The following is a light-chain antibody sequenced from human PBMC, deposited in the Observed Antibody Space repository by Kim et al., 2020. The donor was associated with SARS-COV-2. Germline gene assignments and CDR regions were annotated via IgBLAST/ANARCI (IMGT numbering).Light chain of an antibody. CDR1: KLGDKY. Sequence: SYELTQPPSVSVSPGQTANITCSGDKLGDKYVCWYQQRPGQSPVLVIFQDTRRPSGTPERFSGSNSGNTATLTISGTQAMDEADYYCQAWDSRNLCVFGTGTKVTVL. J-gene: IGLJ1*01. CDR3: QAWDSRNLCV. V-gene: IGLV3-1*01. CDR2: QDT.